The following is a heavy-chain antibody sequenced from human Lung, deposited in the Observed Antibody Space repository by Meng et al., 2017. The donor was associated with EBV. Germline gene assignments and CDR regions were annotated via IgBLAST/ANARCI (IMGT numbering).Heavy chain of an antibody. CDR3: ARGGTSSAPFDH. CDR1: GRSFSSSN. V-gene: IGHV4-34*01. Sequence: QVQLLRGAGGLLKPSETLFLRCGVSGRSFSSSNWSWIRQPPGKGLEWIGQINYSGITNYNPSLKSRVTISVDTSKNQFSLSLNSVTAADTAVYYCARGGTSSAPFDHWGPGTLVTVSS. D-gene: IGHD2-2*01. J-gene: IGHJ4*02. CDR2: INYSGIT.